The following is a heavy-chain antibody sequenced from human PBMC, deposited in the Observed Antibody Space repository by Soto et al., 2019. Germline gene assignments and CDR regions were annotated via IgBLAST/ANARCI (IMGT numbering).Heavy chain of an antibody. CDR1: GGSFNRHT. J-gene: IGHJ4*02. CDR2: IIPIVGTA. Sequence: QVQLVQSGAEVRKPGSSVRVSCKASGGSFNRHTISWVRQAPGQGLEWMGGIIPIVGTANHDQKFQGRVTIIADESTSTVYMELSSLRSDDTAIYYCARGWGYDSTDYYYAYWGQGTLVIVSS. D-gene: IGHD3-22*01. V-gene: IGHV1-69*01. CDR3: ARGWGYDSTDYYYAY.